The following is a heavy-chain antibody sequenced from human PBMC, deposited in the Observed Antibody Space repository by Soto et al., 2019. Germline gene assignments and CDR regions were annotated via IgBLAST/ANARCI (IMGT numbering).Heavy chain of an antibody. CDR2: IKRDGSEK. CDR3: ASLEWESSGYADY. V-gene: IGHV3-7*03. Sequence: VQLVESGGGLVQPGGSLRLSCAASGFTFGSNWMSWVRQAPGKGLEWVANIKRDGSEKYYVDSVKGRFTISRDNAKNTLYLQMNSLRADDTAVYYCASLEWESSGYADYWGQGTQVTVSS. J-gene: IGHJ4*02. CDR1: GFTFGSNW. D-gene: IGHD5-12*01.